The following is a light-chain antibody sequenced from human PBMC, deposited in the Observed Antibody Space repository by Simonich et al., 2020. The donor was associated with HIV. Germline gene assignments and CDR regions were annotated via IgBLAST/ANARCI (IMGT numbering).Light chain of an antibody. CDR3: AAWDDSLNGPV. V-gene: IGLV1-44*01. J-gene: IGLJ3*02. Sequence: QSVVTQPPSASGTPGQRVTISCSGTSSNIGSNTVNWYQQLPGTAPKLLIYSNNQLPSGVPVRFSGSKSGTSASLAISGLQSEDEADYYCAAWDDSLNGPVFGGGTKMTVL. CDR2: SNN. CDR1: SSNIGSNT.